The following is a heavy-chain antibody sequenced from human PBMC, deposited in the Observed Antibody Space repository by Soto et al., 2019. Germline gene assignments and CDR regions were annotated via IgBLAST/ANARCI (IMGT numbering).Heavy chain of an antibody. CDR1: GFTFSSYS. CDR3: ARDLVIGISGYYGMDV. V-gene: IGHV3-21*01. Sequence: LRLSCAASGFTFSSYSMNWVRQAPGKGLEWVSSTSSSSSYIYYADSVKGRFTISRDNAKNSLYLQMNSLRVEDTAVYYCARDLVIGISGYYGMDVWGQGTTVTVSS. J-gene: IGHJ6*02. D-gene: IGHD2-8*02. CDR2: TSSSSSYI.